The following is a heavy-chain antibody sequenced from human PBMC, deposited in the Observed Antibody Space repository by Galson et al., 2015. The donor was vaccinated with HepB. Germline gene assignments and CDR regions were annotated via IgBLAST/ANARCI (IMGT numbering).Heavy chain of an antibody. CDR3: ARAEGRGYFDL. Sequence: SLRLSCAASGFTFSSYSMNWVRQAPGKGLEWVSSISSSSSYIYYADSVKGRFTISRDNAKNSLYLQMNSLRAEDTAVYYCARAEGRGYFDLWGRGTLVTVSS. D-gene: IGHD3-10*01. CDR2: ISSSSSYI. V-gene: IGHV3-21*01. CDR1: GFTFSSYS. J-gene: IGHJ2*01.